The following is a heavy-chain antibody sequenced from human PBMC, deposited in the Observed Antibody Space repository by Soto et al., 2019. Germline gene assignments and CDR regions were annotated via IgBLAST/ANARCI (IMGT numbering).Heavy chain of an antibody. CDR2: ITGSSDYT. CDR1: GFTFSDYY. CDR3: AREYYYGMDV. V-gene: IGHV3-11*05. J-gene: IGHJ6*02. Sequence: QVQLVESGGGLVRPGGSLRLSCAASGFTFSDYYMSWIRQAPGKGLEWVSYITGSSDYTHYADAVKGRFTISRDNTKNSLYLQMNSLRAEGTAVYYCAREYYYGMDVWGQGTTVTVSS.